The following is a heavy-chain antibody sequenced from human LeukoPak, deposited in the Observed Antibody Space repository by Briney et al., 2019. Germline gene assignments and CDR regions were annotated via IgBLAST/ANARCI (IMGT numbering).Heavy chain of an antibody. CDR1: GYPFATYW. CDR2: IYPGDSDT. D-gene: IGHD6-19*01. J-gene: IGHJ4*02. V-gene: IGHV5-51*01. CDR3: ARHVVPYSSGLTGFDY. Sequence: TGESLKISCKGSGYPFATYWIGWVRQVPGKGLEWVGIIYPGDSDTRYSPSFQGQVTISADKSITTAYLQWSSLKASDTAMYYCARHVVPYSSGLTGFDYWGQGTLVTVSS.